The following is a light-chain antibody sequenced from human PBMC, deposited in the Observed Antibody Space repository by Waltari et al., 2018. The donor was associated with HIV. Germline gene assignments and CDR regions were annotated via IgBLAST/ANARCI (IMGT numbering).Light chain of an antibody. CDR2: EDS. CDR3: YSTDSAGTLVV. V-gene: IGLV3-10*01. CDR1: AFTETY. J-gene: IGLJ2*01. Sequence: SYELTQPPSVSVSPGQTAKIPCFGDAFTETYGYWFQQKSGQAPLLVIYEDSKRPSGIPDGFSGSTSGTTTTLTISGAQVDDEGDYYCYSTDSAGTLVVFGGGTKLTVL.